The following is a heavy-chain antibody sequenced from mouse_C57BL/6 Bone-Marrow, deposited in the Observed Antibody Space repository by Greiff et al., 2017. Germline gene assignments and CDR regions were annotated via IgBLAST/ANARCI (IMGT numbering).Heavy chain of an antibody. V-gene: IGHV5-9*01. Sequence: EVKLVESGGGLVKPGGSLKLSCAASGFTFSSYTMSWVRQTPEKRLEWVATISGGGGNTYYPDSVKGRFTISRDNAKNTLYLQMSSLRSEDTALYYCARHPTTVVAHWYFDVWGTGTTVTVSS. J-gene: IGHJ1*03. D-gene: IGHD1-1*01. CDR3: ARHPTTVVAHWYFDV. CDR1: GFTFSSYT. CDR2: ISGGGGNT.